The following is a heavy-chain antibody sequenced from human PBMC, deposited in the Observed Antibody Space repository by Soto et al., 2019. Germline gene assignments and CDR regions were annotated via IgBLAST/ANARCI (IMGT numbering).Heavy chain of an antibody. D-gene: IGHD2-8*01. CDR2: VSGTGGTT. Sequence: EMQLLESGGGWVQPGESLRLSCAASGFAFSRYAMTWVRQAPGKGLEWVSTVSGTGGTTYYADSVKGRFTISRENFRNTLYLQMKRLRAEDSALYFRAKRLSLLIGLNFDCWGRCSGVTVCS. J-gene: IGHJ4*02. V-gene: IGHV3-23*01. CDR3: AKRLSLLIGLNFDC. CDR1: GFAFSRYA.